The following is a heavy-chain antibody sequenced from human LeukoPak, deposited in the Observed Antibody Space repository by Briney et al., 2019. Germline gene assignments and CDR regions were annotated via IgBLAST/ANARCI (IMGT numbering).Heavy chain of an antibody. CDR1: GYTFTGYY. J-gene: IGHJ6*02. CDR2: INPNSGGT. V-gene: IGHV1-2*02. D-gene: IGHD3-22*01. CDR3: ALDYYDSSGYYGEDV. Sequence: ASVKVSCKASGYTFTGYYMHWVRQAPGQGLEWMGWINPNSGGTNHAQKFQGRVTMTRDTSISTAYMELSRLRSDDTAVYYCALDYYDSSGYYGEDVWGQGTTVTVSS.